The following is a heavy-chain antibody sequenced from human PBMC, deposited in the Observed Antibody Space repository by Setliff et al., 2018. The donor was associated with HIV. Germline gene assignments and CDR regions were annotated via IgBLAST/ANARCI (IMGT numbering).Heavy chain of an antibody. V-gene: IGHV4-4*09. J-gene: IGHJ4*02. CDR3: AGDYAGSGRPFDY. Sequence: SETLSLTCTVSDASINSYYWNWIRQPPGKGLEWIGFIFASGDTKYNPSLQSRVSMSIDTSKNQFSLKLRSVTAADTAVYFCAGDYAGSGRPFDYWGQGTLVTVSS. D-gene: IGHD4-17*01. CDR1: DASINSYY. CDR2: IFASGDT.